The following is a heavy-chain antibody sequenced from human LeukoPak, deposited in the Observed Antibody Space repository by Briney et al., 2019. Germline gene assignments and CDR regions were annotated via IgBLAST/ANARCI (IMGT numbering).Heavy chain of an antibody. D-gene: IGHD3-9*01. Sequence: SVKVSCKASGGTFSSYAISWVRQAPGQGLEWMGGIIPISGTANYAQKFQGRVTITADESTSTAYMELSSLRSEDTAVYYCARATIDILTGYYKIDAFDIWGQGTMVTVSS. CDR1: GGTFSSYA. J-gene: IGHJ3*02. CDR3: ARATIDILTGYYKIDAFDI. CDR2: IIPISGTA. V-gene: IGHV1-69*13.